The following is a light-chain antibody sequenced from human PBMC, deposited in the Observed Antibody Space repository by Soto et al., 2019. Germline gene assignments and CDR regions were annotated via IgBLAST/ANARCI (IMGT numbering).Light chain of an antibody. J-gene: IGLJ2*01. Sequence: QSVLTQPPSTSGTPGQRVTISCSGSSSNIGSNTVHWYQQIPGTAPKLLIYTNNQRSSGVSDRFSGSKSDTSASLVISGLQAEDEADYYCQSYDSSLSGSKVFGGGTKLTVL. CDR3: QSYDSSLSGSKV. V-gene: IGLV1-44*01. CDR1: SSNIGSNT. CDR2: TNN.